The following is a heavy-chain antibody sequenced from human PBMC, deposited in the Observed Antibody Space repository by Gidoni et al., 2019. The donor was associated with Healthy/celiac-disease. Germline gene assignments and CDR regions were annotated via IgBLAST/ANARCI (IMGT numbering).Heavy chain of an antibody. CDR1: GYTFTGYY. CDR2: INPNSGGT. CDR3: ATTLLPKGGDDAFDI. Sequence: QVQLVQSGAEVKKPGASVKVSCKASGYTFTGYYMHWVRQAPGQGLEWMGWINPNSGGTNYAQKFQGRVTMTRDTSISTAYMELSRLRSDDTAVYYCATTLLPKGGDDAFDIWGQGTMVTVSS. D-gene: IGHD3-22*01. J-gene: IGHJ3*02. V-gene: IGHV1-2*02.